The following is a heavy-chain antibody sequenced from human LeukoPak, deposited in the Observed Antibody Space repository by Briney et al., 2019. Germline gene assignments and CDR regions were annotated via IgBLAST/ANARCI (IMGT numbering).Heavy chain of an antibody. CDR3: AKDSTTCFDY. Sequence: PGGSLRLSCAASGFPFSSYAMSWVRQAPGKALEWASAISHSGGSTYYADSVKGRFTISRDNSKNTLYLQMNSLRAEDTAVYYCAKDSTTCFDYWGQGTLVTVSS. J-gene: IGHJ4*02. CDR1: GFPFSSYA. V-gene: IGHV3-23*01. D-gene: IGHD2-2*01. CDR2: ISHSGGST.